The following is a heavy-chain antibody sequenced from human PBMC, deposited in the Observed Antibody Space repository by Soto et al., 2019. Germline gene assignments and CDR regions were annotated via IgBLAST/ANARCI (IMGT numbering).Heavy chain of an antibody. Sequence: SGGSLRLSCAASGFTFSSYAMHWVRQAPGKGLEWVAVISYDGSNKYYADSVKGRFTISRDNSKNTLYLQMNSLRAEDTAVYYCARGPFSGGWGGNYFDYWGQGTLVTVSS. CDR1: GFTFSSYA. CDR3: ARGPFSGGWGGNYFDY. CDR2: ISYDGSNK. V-gene: IGHV3-30-3*01. J-gene: IGHJ4*02. D-gene: IGHD6-19*01.